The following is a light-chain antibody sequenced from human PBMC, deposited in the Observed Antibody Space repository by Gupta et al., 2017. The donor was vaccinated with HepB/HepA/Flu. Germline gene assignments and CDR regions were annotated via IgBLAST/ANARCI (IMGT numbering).Light chain of an antibody. CDR3: QQDDNLPFT. Sequence: DIQMTYSPSSLSASVGDRVTITCQASQDLSNYLNWYQQKPGKAPKLLIYDASNLETGVPSRFSGSGSGTDFTFTISSLQPEDVAIYYCQQDDNLPFTFGRGTKVEIK. V-gene: IGKV1-33*01. J-gene: IGKJ4*01. CDR2: DAS. CDR1: QDLSNY.